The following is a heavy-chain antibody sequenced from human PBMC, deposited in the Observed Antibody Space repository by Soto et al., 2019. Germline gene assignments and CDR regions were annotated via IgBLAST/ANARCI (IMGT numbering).Heavy chain of an antibody. V-gene: IGHV3-64D*06. J-gene: IGHJ6*02. CDR2: ISSNGGST. D-gene: IGHD5-18*01. CDR3: VKRGYSYGYLGYYYGMDV. CDR1: GFTFSSYA. Sequence: PGGSLRLSCSASGFTFSSYAVHWVRQAPGKGLEYVSAISSNGGSTYYADSVKGRFTISRDNSKNTLYLQMSSLRAEDTAVYYCVKRGYSYGYLGYYYGMDVWGQGTTVTVSS.